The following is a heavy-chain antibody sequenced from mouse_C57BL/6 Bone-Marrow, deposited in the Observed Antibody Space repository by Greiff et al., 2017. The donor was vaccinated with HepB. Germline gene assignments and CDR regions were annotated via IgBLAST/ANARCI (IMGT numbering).Heavy chain of an antibody. V-gene: IGHV3-6*01. CDR1: GYSITSGYY. J-gene: IGHJ2*01. CDR3: ARWGDYDSPFDY. Sequence: DVKLVESGPGLVKPSQSLSLTCSVTGYSITSGYYWNWIRQFPGNKLEWMGYISYDGSNNYNPSLKNRISITRDTSKNQFFLKLNSVTTEDTATYYCARWGDYDSPFDYWGQGTTLTVSS. CDR2: ISYDGSN. D-gene: IGHD2-4*01.